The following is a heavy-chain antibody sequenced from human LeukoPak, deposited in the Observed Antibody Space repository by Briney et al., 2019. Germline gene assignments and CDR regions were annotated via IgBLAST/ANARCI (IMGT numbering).Heavy chain of an antibody. CDR2: IKSKTDGGTT. CDR3: ARDPYDYDSSGLLTPYYFDY. V-gene: IGHV3-15*01. D-gene: IGHD3-22*01. CDR1: GFTFSYAW. Sequence: GGSLRLSCAASGFTFSYAWMSWVRQAPGKGLEWVGRIKSKTDGGTTDYAAPVKGRFTISRDDSKNTLSLQMDSLRAEDTAVYYCARDPYDYDSSGLLTPYYFDYWGQGTLVTVSS. J-gene: IGHJ4*02.